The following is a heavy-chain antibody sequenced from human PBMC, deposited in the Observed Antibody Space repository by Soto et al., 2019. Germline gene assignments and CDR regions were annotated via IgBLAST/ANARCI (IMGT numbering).Heavy chain of an antibody. Sequence: QLQLQESGPGLVKPSETLSLTCTVSGGSISSSSYYWGWIRQPPGKGLEWIGSIYYSGSTYYNPSPTSRVSTSADTSKNQFSLKRCSVTAADTAVYYCARLVGYCSGGSCYYYYGMDVWGQGTTVTVSS. J-gene: IGHJ6*02. CDR1: GGSISSSSYY. D-gene: IGHD2-15*01. CDR3: ARLVGYCSGGSCYYYYGMDV. CDR2: IYYSGST. V-gene: IGHV4-39*01.